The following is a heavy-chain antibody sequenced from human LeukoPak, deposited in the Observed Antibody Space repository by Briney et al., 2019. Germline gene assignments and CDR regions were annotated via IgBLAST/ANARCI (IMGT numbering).Heavy chain of an antibody. CDR3: ARQGPSLGYCSSTSCYTRFDP. V-gene: IGHV4-39*01. Sequence: SETLSLTCTVSGGSISSSSYYWGWIRQPPGKGLEWIGSLFYSGCTYYNPSLKSRVTMSVDTSKNQFSLKLSSVTAADTAVYYCARQGPSLGYCSSTSCYTRFDPWGQGTLVTVSS. CDR2: LFYSGCT. J-gene: IGHJ5*02. CDR1: GGSISSSSYY. D-gene: IGHD2-2*02.